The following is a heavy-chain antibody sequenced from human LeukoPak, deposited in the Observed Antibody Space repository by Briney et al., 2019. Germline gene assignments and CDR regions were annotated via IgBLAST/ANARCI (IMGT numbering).Heavy chain of an antibody. CDR1: GFIFGEHA. CDR3: ARGPILLWIHNGMDV. J-gene: IGHJ6*02. Sequence: PGRSLRLSCLGSGFIFGEHAISWVRQAPGKALEWVGFIRSEAYGETTEYAASVSGRFIISRDNTRGIAYLQMNNLKIEDTAVYYCARGPILLWIHNGMDVWSPGTTVTVSS. CDR2: IRSEAYGETT. V-gene: IGHV3-49*04. D-gene: IGHD3-10*01.